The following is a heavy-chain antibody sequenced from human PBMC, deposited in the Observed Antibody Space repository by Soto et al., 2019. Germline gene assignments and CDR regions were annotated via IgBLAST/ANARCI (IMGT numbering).Heavy chain of an antibody. Sequence: GSGPTLVNPTQTLTLTCTFSGFSLSTSGMRVSWIRQPPGKALEWLARIDWDDDKFYSTSLKTRLTISKDTSKNQVVLTMTNMDPVDTATYYCARTVGDYYYYGMDVWGQGTTVTVSS. D-gene: IGHD1-26*01. CDR3: ARTVGDYYYYGMDV. J-gene: IGHJ6*02. V-gene: IGHV2-70*04. CDR1: GFSLSTSGMR. CDR2: IDWDDDK.